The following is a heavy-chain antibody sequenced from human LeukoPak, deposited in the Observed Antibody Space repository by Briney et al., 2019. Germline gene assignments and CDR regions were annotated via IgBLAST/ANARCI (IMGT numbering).Heavy chain of an antibody. V-gene: IGHV3-48*04. J-gene: IGHJ4*02. CDR1: GFTFSSYS. Sequence: GSLRLSCAASGFTFSSYSMNWVRQAPGKGLEWVSYISSSSTIYYADSVKGRFTISRDNAKNSLYLQMNSLRAEDTAVYYCARRRRGQQLVGPCFDDWGQGTLVTVSS. CDR2: ISSSSTI. D-gene: IGHD6-13*01. CDR3: ARRRRGQQLVGPCFDD.